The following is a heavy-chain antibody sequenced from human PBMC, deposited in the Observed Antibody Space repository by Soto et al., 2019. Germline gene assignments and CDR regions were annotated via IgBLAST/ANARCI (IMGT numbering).Heavy chain of an antibody. Sequence: PGGSLRVSCAASGFTFSSYAMHWVRQAPGKGLEWVAVISYDGSNKYYADSVKGRFTISRDNSKNTLYLQMNSLRAEDTAVYYCARGYPLWSPYFYYYMDVWGQGTTVTVSS. D-gene: IGHD5-18*01. CDR3: ARGYPLWSPYFYYYMDV. CDR2: ISYDGSNK. V-gene: IGHV3-30-3*01. CDR1: GFTFSSYA. J-gene: IGHJ6*03.